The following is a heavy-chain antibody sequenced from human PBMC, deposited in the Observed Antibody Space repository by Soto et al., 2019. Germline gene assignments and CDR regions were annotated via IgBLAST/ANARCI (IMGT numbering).Heavy chain of an antibody. CDR2: ITPYNGNT. CDR1: GYTFTNHG. CDR3: ARDLWKQRVPHDAFDI. V-gene: IGHV1-18*01. Sequence: QVQLVQSGAEVKKPGASVRVSCKASGYTFTNHGFTWVRQAPGQGLEWMGWITPYNGNTRYPQKLQGRVTMTIDTSTSTTYMELRSLTSDDTAVYYCARDLWKQRVPHDAFDIWGQGTMVTVSS. J-gene: IGHJ3*02. D-gene: IGHD5-18*01.